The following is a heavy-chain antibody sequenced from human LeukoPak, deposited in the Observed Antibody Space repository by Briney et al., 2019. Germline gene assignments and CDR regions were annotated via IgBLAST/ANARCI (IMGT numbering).Heavy chain of an antibody. D-gene: IGHD1-26*01. J-gene: IGHJ6*03. Sequence: SETLSLTCAVYGGSFSGYYWSWIRQPPGKGLEWIGEINHSGSTNYNPSLKSRVTISVDTSKNQFSLKLSSVTAADTAVYYCARQGTYSGSYYPYYYYYMDVWGKGTTVTISS. V-gene: IGHV4-34*01. CDR3: ARQGTYSGSYYPYYYYYMDV. CDR1: GGSFSGYY. CDR2: INHSGST.